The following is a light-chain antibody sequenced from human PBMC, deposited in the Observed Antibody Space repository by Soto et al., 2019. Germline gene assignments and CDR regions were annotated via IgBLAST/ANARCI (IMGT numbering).Light chain of an antibody. J-gene: IGKJ5*01. CDR1: QSVSNY. Sequence: EIVLTQSPATLSLSPGERATLSCWASQSVSNYFVWYQQKPGQAPRLLIYDASNRATGIPARFSGSGSGTDFILTISRLEPEDFAVYYCQQYGSPPITFGQGTRLEIK. V-gene: IGKV3-11*01. CDR2: DAS. CDR3: QQYGSPPIT.